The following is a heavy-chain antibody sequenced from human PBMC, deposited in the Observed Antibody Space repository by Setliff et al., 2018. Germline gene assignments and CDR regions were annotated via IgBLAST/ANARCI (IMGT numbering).Heavy chain of an antibody. D-gene: IGHD1-26*01. CDR3: ARDNTIVGATDY. J-gene: IGHJ4*02. CDR2: LHTSGTT. Sequence: PSETLSLTCAVSGGSITSGSYYWSWIRQPAGEGLEWIGRLHTSGTTVYNPSLKGRVTISADTSTNHFSLKLTSMTAADTAVYYCARDNTIVGATDYWGQGALVTVSS. CDR1: GGSITSGSYY. V-gene: IGHV4-61*02.